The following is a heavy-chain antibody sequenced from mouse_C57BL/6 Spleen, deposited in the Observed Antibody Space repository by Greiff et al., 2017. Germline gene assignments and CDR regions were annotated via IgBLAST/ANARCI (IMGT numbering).Heavy chain of an antibody. Sequence: VQLQQPGPDLVRPGTSVTLSCKASGYTFTSYWMHWVKQRPGQGLEWIGVIDPSDSYTNYNQKFKGKATLTVDTSSSTAYMQLSSLTSEDSAVYYGAKTPIYYDYAGGYWGQGTTLTVSS. J-gene: IGHJ2*01. CDR2: IDPSDSYT. CDR1: GYTFTSYW. D-gene: IGHD2-4*01. CDR3: AKTPIYYDYAGGY. V-gene: IGHV1-59*01.